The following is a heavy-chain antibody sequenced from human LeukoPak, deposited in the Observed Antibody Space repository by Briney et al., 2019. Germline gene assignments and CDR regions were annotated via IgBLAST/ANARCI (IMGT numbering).Heavy chain of an antibody. CDR1: GGSFTGYY. CDR3: AREEVLLWFGELSDYYYGMDV. V-gene: IGHV4-34*01. Sequence: SETLSLTCAVYGGSFTGYYGSWIRQPPGKGLEWIAEINHSGSTNYNPSLKSRITISVDTSKNQFSLKLSSVTAADTAVYYCAREEVLLWFGELSDYYYGMDVWGQGTTVTVSS. J-gene: IGHJ6*02. D-gene: IGHD3-10*01. CDR2: INHSGST.